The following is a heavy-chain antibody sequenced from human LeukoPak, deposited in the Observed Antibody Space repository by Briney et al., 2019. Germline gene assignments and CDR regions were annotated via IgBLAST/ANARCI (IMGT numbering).Heavy chain of an antibody. CDR1: GGSFSGYY. J-gene: IGHJ4*02. V-gene: IGHV4-59*01. CDR3: ARGTTGYCTNGVCYTFDY. Sequence: PSETLSLTCAVYGGSFSGYYWSWIRQPPGKGLEWIGYIYYSGSTNYNPSLKSRVTISVDTSKNQFSLKLSSVTAADTAVYYCARGTTGYCTNGVCYTFDYWGQGTLVTVSS. CDR2: IYYSGST. D-gene: IGHD2-8*01.